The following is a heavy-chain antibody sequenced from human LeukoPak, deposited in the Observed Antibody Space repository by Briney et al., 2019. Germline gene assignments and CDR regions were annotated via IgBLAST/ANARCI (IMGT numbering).Heavy chain of an antibody. D-gene: IGHD2-2*01. CDR3: ARGGSRKSYYYYGMDV. CDR2: INHSGST. CDR1: GGSFSGYY. J-gene: IGHJ6*02. Sequence: PSETLSLTCTVYGGSFSGYYWSWIRQPPGKGLEWIGEINHSGSTNYNPSLKSRVTISVDTFKNQFSLKLSSVTAADTAVYYCARGGSRKSYYYYGMDVWGQGTTVTVS. V-gene: IGHV4-34*01.